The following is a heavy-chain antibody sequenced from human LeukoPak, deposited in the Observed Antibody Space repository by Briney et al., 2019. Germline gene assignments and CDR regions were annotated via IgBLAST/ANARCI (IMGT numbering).Heavy chain of an antibody. CDR1: GGSFSGYY. Sequence: PSETLSLTCAVYGGSFSGYYWSWIRQPPGKGLEWIGEINHSGSTNYNPSLKSRVTISVDTSKNQFSLKLSSVTAADTAVYYCARGVEAAAVDYYYYMDVWGKGTTVIVSS. J-gene: IGHJ6*03. CDR3: ARGVEAAAVDYYYYMDV. V-gene: IGHV4-34*01. CDR2: INHSGST. D-gene: IGHD6-13*01.